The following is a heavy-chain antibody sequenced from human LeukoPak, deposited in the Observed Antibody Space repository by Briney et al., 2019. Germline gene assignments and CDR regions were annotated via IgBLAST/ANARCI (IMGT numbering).Heavy chain of an antibody. CDR1: GYTFTSYG. V-gene: IGHV1-18*01. Sequence: GASVKVSCKASGYTFTSYGISWVRQAPGQGLEWMGWISAYNGNTNYAQKLQGRVTMTTDKSTSTAYMELRSLRSDDTAVYYCARDLHYYDSSGYYYLGGYWGQGTLVTVSS. D-gene: IGHD3-22*01. CDR3: ARDLHYYDSSGYYYLGGY. CDR2: ISAYNGNT. J-gene: IGHJ4*02.